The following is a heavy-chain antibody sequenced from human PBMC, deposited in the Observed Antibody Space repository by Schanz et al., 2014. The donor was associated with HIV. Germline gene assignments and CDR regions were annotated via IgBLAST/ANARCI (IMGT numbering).Heavy chain of an antibody. J-gene: IGHJ4*02. CDR3: ARGFQGFDY. V-gene: IGHV3-33*08. CDR1: GFTFSNYF. Sequence: VQLLDSGGGLVQPGGSLRLSCVASGFTFSNYFMTWVRQAPGKGLEWVAVIWVDGTSKFYADSVKGRFIISRDNSKNTLYLQMNSLRAEDTSVYYCARGFQGFDYWGQGTLVTVSS. D-gene: IGHD3-10*01. CDR2: IWVDGTSK.